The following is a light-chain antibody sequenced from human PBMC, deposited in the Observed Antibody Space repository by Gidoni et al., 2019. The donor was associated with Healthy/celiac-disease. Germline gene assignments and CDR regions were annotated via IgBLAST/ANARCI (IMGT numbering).Light chain of an antibody. V-gene: IGKV1-9*01. CDR3: QQLNSYPRGT. CDR1: QGISSY. J-gene: IGKJ2*01. Sequence: DLQLTQSPSFLSASVGDRVTITCRASQGISSYLAWSQQKPGKAPKLLIYAASTLQSGVPSRFSGSGSGTEYTLTISSLQPEDVATNYCQQLNSYPRGTFGQGTKLEIK. CDR2: AAS.